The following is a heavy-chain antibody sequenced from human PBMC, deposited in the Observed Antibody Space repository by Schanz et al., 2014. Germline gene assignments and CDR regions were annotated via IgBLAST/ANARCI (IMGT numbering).Heavy chain of an antibody. D-gene: IGHD3-22*01. CDR1: GYTFSAYS. CDR2: VNPSVRGT. CDR3: AGACDSSGYYFDY. Sequence: QVQLVQSGAEVKKPGASVKVSCKASGYTFSAYSLHWVRQAPGQGLEWMGIVNPSVRGTHFAREFQGRVTVTSATSTSTVYMKLSGLRAEDTAVYSCAGACDSSGYYFDYWGQGTLVTVSS. V-gene: IGHV1-46*03. J-gene: IGHJ4*02.